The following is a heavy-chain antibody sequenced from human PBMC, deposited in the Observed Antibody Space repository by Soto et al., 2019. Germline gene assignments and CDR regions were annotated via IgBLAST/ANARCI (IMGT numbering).Heavy chain of an antibody. Sequence: EVQLLESGVGLVQPGGSLRLSCAASAFTFSSYAMSWVRQAPGKGLEWVSSISGSGGITYYADSVKGRFTISRDNSKNTLYLQMNSLRAEDTAVYYCAKVRTTGVIRTDPFDIWGQGTMVTVSS. CDR2: ISGSGGIT. D-gene: IGHD2-21*01. CDR1: AFTFSSYA. J-gene: IGHJ3*02. V-gene: IGHV3-23*01. CDR3: AKVRTTGVIRTDPFDI.